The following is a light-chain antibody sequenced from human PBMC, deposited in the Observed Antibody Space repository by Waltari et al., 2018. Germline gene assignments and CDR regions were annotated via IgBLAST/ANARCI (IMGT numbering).Light chain of an antibody. V-gene: IGLV5-37*01. CDR3: MFWPSNVWV. Sequence: QPVLNQPPSSSAPPGDSARLTCTLPSDINVGDFNIYWSQQKPGSPPRFLLYYNSDAEKAQGSGVPSRFSGSKDASANAGILLISGLQSEDEADYYCMFWPSNVWVFGGGTKLTVL. CDR1: SDINVGDFN. J-gene: IGLJ3*02. CDR2: YNSDAEK.